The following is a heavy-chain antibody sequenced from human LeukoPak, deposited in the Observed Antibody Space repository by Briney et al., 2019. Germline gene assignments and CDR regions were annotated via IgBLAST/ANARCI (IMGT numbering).Heavy chain of an antibody. Sequence: GGSLRLSCAASGFTFSSYVMSWVRQAPGKGLEWVSAMSNSGGSTNYADSVKGRFTISSDNSKNTLYLQMNSLRAEDTAVYYCAKAVGAFDIWGQGTMVTVSS. CDR1: GFTFSSYV. J-gene: IGHJ3*02. CDR2: MSNSGGST. V-gene: IGHV3-23*01. CDR3: AKAVGAFDI.